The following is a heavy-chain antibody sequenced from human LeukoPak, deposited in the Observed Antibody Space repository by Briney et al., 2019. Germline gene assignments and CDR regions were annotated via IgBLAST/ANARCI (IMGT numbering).Heavy chain of an antibody. D-gene: IGHD1-26*01. J-gene: IGHJ4*02. CDR1: GYTFTSYG. CDR3: ARGRKVGATWLFDY. V-gene: IGHV1-8*02. Sequence: ASVKVSCKASGYTFTSYGINWVRQATGQGLEWMAWMNPNSGNTGYAQKFQGRVTMTRNTSISTAYMELSSLRSEDTAVYYCARGRKVGATWLFDYWGQGTLVTVSS. CDR2: MNPNSGNT.